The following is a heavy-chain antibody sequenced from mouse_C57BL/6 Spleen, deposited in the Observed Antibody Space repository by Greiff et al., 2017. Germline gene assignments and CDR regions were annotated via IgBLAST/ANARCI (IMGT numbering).Heavy chain of an antibody. CDR1: GFSFNTYA. V-gene: IGHV10-1*01. J-gene: IGHJ3*01. Sequence: EVMLVESGGGLVQPKGSLKLSCAASGFSFNTYAMNWVRQAPGKGLEWVARIRSKSNNYATYYADSVKDRFTISRDDSESMLYLQMNNLKTEDTAMYYCVRRGYYSNGFAYWGQGTLVTVSA. CDR2: IRSKSNNYAT. D-gene: IGHD2-5*01. CDR3: VRRGYYSNGFAY.